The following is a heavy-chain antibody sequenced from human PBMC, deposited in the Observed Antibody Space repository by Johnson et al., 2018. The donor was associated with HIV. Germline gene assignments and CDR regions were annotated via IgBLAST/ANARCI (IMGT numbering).Heavy chain of an antibody. CDR1: GFTFSDYH. CDR3: AKLSDNDGFDI. CDR2: ISSSGNTI. D-gene: IGHD6-25*01. V-gene: IGHV3-11*04. Sequence: QVQLVESGGGLVQPGGSLRLSCAASGFTFSDYHMSWIRQAPGKGLEWVSYISSSGNTIYNAASVKARFTISRDNAKNSLYLQMNRLRAEDTALYYCAKLSDNDGFDIWGQGTMVTVSS. J-gene: IGHJ3*02.